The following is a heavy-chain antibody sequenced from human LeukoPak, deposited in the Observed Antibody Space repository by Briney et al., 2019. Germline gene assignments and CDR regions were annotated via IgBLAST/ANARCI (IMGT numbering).Heavy chain of an antibody. Sequence: PEGSLRLSCAASGFTFDDYAMHWVRQAPGKGLEWVSGLTWNSGSINYADSVKGRFTISRDNAKNSVYLQLNSLRVEDTALYYCAKDRAGSYYDAFNIWGQGTMVTVSS. D-gene: IGHD1-26*01. V-gene: IGHV3-9*01. CDR2: LTWNSGSI. CDR3: AKDRAGSYYDAFNI. CDR1: GFTFDDYA. J-gene: IGHJ3*02.